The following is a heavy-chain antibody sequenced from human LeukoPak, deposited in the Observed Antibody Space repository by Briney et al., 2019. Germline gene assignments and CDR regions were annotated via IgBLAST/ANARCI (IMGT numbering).Heavy chain of an antibody. CDR2: ISSSSSYI. D-gene: IGHD4-17*01. J-gene: IGHJ6*02. Sequence: GGSLRLSCAASGFTFSSYRMSWVRQAPGKGLEWVSSISSSSSYIYYADSVKGRFTISRDNAKNSLYLQMNSLRAEDTAVYYCARESYGDYPIGGYYYGMDVWGQGTTVTVSS. V-gene: IGHV3-21*01. CDR3: ARESYGDYPIGGYYYGMDV. CDR1: GFTFSSYR.